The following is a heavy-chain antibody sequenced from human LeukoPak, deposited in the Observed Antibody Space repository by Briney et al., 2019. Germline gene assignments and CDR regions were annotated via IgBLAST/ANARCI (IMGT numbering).Heavy chain of an antibody. Sequence: SETLSLTCTVSGGSISSYYWSWIRQPPGKGLECIVYIYFSGSTNYIPSLKSRVTISVDTSKNQFSLKLSSVTAADTAMYYCARDRYSYGYWGQGTLVTVSS. D-gene: IGHD5-18*01. J-gene: IGHJ4*02. V-gene: IGHV4-59*12. CDR1: GGSISSYY. CDR2: IYFSGST. CDR3: ARDRYSYGY.